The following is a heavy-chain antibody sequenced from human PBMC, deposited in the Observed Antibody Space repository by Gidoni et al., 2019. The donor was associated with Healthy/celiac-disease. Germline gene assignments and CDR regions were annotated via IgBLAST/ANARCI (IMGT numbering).Heavy chain of an antibody. Sequence: QVQLVESGGGVVQPGRSLRLSCAASGFPFSSYGMHWVRQAPGKGLEWVAVISYDGSNKYYADSWKGRFTISRDNSKNTLYLQMSSLRAEDTAVYYCAKDLYDSSGYSPGPQGDDAFDIWGQGTMVTVSS. CDR1: GFPFSSYG. D-gene: IGHD3-22*01. CDR3: AKDLYDSSGYSPGPQGDDAFDI. J-gene: IGHJ3*02. V-gene: IGHV3-30*18. CDR2: ISYDGSNK.